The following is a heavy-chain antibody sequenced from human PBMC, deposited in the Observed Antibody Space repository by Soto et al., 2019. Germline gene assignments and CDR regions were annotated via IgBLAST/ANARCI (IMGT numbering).Heavy chain of an antibody. J-gene: IGHJ4*02. D-gene: IGHD1-7*01. CDR1: GGSFSGYY. Sequence: PGETLYLTCAVYGGSFSGYYWTWIRQPPGTGLEWIGEINHSGGTNYNPSLKSRVTISLDTSKNQFSLKLTSVTAADTAVYYCARDKLPSLFDYWGPRTLGTGFS. V-gene: IGHV4-34*01. CDR3: ARDKLPSLFDY. CDR2: INHSGGT.